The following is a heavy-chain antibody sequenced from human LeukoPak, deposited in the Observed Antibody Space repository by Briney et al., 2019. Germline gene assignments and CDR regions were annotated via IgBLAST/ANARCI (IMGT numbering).Heavy chain of an antibody. J-gene: IGHJ6*03. CDR2: TSSDGSNN. CDR1: GFTFSLYG. V-gene: IGHV3-30*03. D-gene: IGHD1/OR15-1a*01. CDR3: ARDNWMRGPTNKYYYYYMDV. Sequence: PGGSLRFSCAASGFTFSLYGMHWVRQAPGKGLEWVAVTSSDGSNNHYADSVRGRFTISRDNAKNSLYLQMNSLRAEDTAVYYCARDNWMRGPTNKYYYYYMDVWGKGTTVTVSS.